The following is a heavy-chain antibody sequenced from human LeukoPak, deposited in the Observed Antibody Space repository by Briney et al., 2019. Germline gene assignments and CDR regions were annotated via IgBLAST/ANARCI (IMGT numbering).Heavy chain of an antibody. Sequence: ASETLSLTCTVAGGSISSSSYYWGWIRQPPGKGLEWIGSIYYSGSTYYNPSLESRVTISVDTPKNQFSLKLSSVTAADTAVYYCARGRKVDTAIFDYWGQGTLVTVSS. J-gene: IGHJ4*02. D-gene: IGHD5-18*01. V-gene: IGHV4-39*07. CDR2: IYYSGST. CDR3: ARGRKVDTAIFDY. CDR1: GGSISSSSYY.